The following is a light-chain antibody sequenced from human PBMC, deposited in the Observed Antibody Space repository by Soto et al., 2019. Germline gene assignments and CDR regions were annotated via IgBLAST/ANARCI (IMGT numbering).Light chain of an antibody. CDR1: QGITTY. CDR2: AAS. CDR3: QQPYSMPPLT. Sequence: DIQLTQSPSSLSASVGDRVTITCRASQGITTYLNWYQQKPGKAPKLLIYAASRLQGGVPSRFSGSGFGTDFTLTISSLYPEDFATYYCQQPYSMPPLTFGGGTKVEIK. J-gene: IGKJ4*01. V-gene: IGKV1-39*01.